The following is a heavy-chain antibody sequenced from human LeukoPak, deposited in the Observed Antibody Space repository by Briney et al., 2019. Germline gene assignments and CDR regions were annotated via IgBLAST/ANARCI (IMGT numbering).Heavy chain of an antibody. Sequence: SQTLSLTCAISGDSVSSTSAAWNWIRQSPSRGLEWLGRTYYRSKWYNDYAVSVKSRITINPDTSKNQFFLQLNSVTPEDTAVYYCARTSLELPNYYYGMDVWGQGTTVTVSS. V-gene: IGHV6-1*01. CDR3: ARTSLELPNYYYGMDV. CDR2: TYYRSKWYN. J-gene: IGHJ6*02. D-gene: IGHD2-15*01. CDR1: GDSVSSTSAA.